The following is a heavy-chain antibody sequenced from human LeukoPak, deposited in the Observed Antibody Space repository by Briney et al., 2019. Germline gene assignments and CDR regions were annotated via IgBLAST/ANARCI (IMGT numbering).Heavy chain of an antibody. CDR2: IYYSGST. CDR1: GGSVSSGSYY. J-gene: IGHJ4*02. D-gene: IGHD3-22*01. Sequence: SETLSLTCTVSGGSVSSGSYYWSWIRQHPGKGLEWIGYIYYSGSTYYNPSLKSRVTISVDTSKNQFSLKLSSVTAADTAVYYCARTTYYYDSSVQAFDYWGQGTLVTVSS. V-gene: IGHV4-31*03. CDR3: ARTTYYYDSSVQAFDY.